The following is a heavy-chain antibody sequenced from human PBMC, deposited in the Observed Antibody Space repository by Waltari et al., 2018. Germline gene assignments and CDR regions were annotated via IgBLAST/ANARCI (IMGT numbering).Heavy chain of an antibody. J-gene: IGHJ3*01. Sequence: EVQLLDSGVVLVQPGVSLRLSCSASGFSFSGSWMTWVRQAPGKGREWVAEINPDGSGEYYVDSVNGRFTISRDNTKNSLYLQMNSLRPDDSAVYFCVRDPAFGAFDFWGQGTVVTVSS. V-gene: IGHV3-7*01. CDR3: VRDPAFGAFDF. CDR1: GFSFSGSW. D-gene: IGHD3-10*01. CDR2: INPDGSGE.